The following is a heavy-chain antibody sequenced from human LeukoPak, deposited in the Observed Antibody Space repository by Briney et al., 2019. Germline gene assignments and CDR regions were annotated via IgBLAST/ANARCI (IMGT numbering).Heavy chain of an antibody. CDR1: GGTFSSYA. V-gene: IGHV1-69*13. D-gene: IGHD3-3*01. J-gene: IGHJ5*02. Sequence: GASVKVSCKASGGTFSSYAISWVRQAPGQGLEWMGRIIPIFGTANYAQKFQGRVTITADESTSTAYMGLSSLRSEDTAVYYCARGNAIFGVGTSRDWFDPWGQGTLVTVSS. CDR2: IIPIFGTA. CDR3: ARGNAIFGVGTSRDWFDP.